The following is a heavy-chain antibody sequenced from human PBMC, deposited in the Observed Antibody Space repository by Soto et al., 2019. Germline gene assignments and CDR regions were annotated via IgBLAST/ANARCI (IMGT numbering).Heavy chain of an antibody. V-gene: IGHV4-59*01. CDR3: ARSQLVGATRALDY. Sequence: ETLSLTCTVSGGSISSYYWSWIRQPPGKGLEWIGYIYYSGSTNYNPSLKSRVTISVDTSKNQFSLKLSSVTAADTAVYYCARSQLVGATRALDYWGQGTLVTVSS. CDR1: GGSISSYY. J-gene: IGHJ4*02. D-gene: IGHD1-26*01. CDR2: IYYSGST.